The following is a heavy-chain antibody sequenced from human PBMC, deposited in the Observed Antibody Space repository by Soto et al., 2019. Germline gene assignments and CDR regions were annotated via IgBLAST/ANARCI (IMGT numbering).Heavy chain of an antibody. CDR2: IIPIIGIA. J-gene: IGHJ6*03. CDR1: GGTFSSYT. Sequence: QVQLVQSGAEVKKPGSSVKVSCKASGGTFSSYTISWVRQAPGQGLEWMGRIIPIIGIANYAQKFQGRVTITADKSTSTAYMELSSLRSEDTAVYYCARAGLDDPPTYYYYYYMDVWGKGTTVTVSS. CDR3: ARAGLDDPPTYYYYYYMDV. D-gene: IGHD3-16*01. V-gene: IGHV1-69*02.